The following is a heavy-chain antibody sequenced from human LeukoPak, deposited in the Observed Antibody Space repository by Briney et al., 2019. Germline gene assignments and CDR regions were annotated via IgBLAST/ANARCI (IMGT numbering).Heavy chain of an antibody. J-gene: IGHJ4*02. CDR2: IFYNGKT. V-gene: IGHV4-61*08. CDR1: GATFRSGGQY. CDR3: ARIFDI. Sequence: SETLSLTCTLSGATFRSGGQYWGWIRQTPGKGLEWIGDIFYNGKTNYNPSLKSRVTISLDTSRSQFSLRLSSVTAADTGVYYCARIFDIWGRGTLVTVSS.